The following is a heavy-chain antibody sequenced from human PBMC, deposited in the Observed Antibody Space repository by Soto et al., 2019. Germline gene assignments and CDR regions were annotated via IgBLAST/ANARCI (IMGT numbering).Heavy chain of an antibody. J-gene: IGHJ3*02. V-gene: IGHV4-59*01. CDR3: ARGGSSGYSASDI. CDR2: IYYSGST. Sequence: QVQLQESGPGLVKPSETLSLTCTVSGGSISSYYWSWIRQPPGKGLEWIGYIYYSGSTNYNPSLKSRVTLSVDTSKTQFSLKLSSVTAADTAVYYCARGGSSGYSASDIWGQGTMVTVSS. CDR1: GGSISSYY. D-gene: IGHD3-22*01.